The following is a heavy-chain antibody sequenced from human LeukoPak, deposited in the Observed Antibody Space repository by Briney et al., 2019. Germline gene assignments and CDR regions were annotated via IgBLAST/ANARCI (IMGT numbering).Heavy chain of an antibody. V-gene: IGHV1-2*02. J-gene: IGHJ6*02. CDR2: INPNSGGT. CDR3: ARDDGLGELSLYVGYYGMDV. CDR1: GYTFTGYY. D-gene: IGHD3-16*02. Sequence: ASAKVSCKASGYTFTGYYMHWVRQAPGQGLEWMGWINPNSGGTNYAQKFQGRVTMTRDTSISTAYMELSRLRSDDTAVYYCARDDGLGELSLYVGYYGMDVWGQGTTVTVSS.